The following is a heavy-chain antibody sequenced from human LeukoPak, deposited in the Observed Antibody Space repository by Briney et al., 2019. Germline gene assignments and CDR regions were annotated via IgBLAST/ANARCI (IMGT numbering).Heavy chain of an antibody. J-gene: IGHJ5*02. D-gene: IGHD3-3*01. Sequence: GGSLRHSCAASGFTFSSYNMNWVRQAPGEGLEWVSSISSSSSYIYYADSVEGRFTISRDNSKNTLYLQMNSLRAEDTAVYYSARGPGEWRRLGWFDPWGQGTLVTVSS. CDR3: ARGPGEWRRLGWFDP. CDR2: ISSSSSYI. V-gene: IGHV3-21*01. CDR1: GFTFSSYN.